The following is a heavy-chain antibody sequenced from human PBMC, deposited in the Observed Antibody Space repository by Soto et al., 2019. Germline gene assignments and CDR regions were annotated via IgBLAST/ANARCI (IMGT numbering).Heavy chain of an antibody. CDR3: ARGPIVGASNWFDP. J-gene: IGHJ5*02. Sequence: ASVKVSCKVSGYTLTELSMHWVRQAPGKGLEWMGGFDPEDGETIYAQKFQGRVTMTRNTSISTAYMELSSLRSEDTAVYYCARGPIVGASNWFDPWGQGTLVTVSS. V-gene: IGHV1-24*01. D-gene: IGHD1-26*01. CDR2: FDPEDGET. CDR1: GYTLTELS.